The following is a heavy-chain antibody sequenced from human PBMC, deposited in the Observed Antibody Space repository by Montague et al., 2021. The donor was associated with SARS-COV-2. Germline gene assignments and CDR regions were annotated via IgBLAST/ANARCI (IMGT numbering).Heavy chain of an antibody. V-gene: IGHV4-31*03. CDR1: GGSISSGGYY. Sequence: TLSLTCTVSGGSISSGGYYWSWIRQHPGKGLEWIGYIYYSGSNYYNPSLKSRVTISVDTSKNQFSLKLSSVTAADTAVYYCARVLGGYCSGGGCYRGWYFDYWGRGTLVTVSS. CDR3: ARVLGGYCSGGGCYRGWYFDY. CDR2: IYYSGSN. J-gene: IGHJ2*01. D-gene: IGHD2-15*01.